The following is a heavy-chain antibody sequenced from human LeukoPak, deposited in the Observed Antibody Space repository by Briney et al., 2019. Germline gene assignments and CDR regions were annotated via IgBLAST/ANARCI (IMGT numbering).Heavy chain of an antibody. J-gene: IGHJ4*02. D-gene: IGHD6-13*01. Sequence: GGSLRLSCAASGFTFSSYSMNRVRQAPGKGLEWVSVIYSGGSTYYADSVKGRFTISRDNSKNTLYLQMNSLRAEDTAVYYCARAGSSSLPTPDYWGQGTLVTVSS. V-gene: IGHV3-53*01. CDR2: IYSGGST. CDR3: ARAGSSSLPTPDY. CDR1: GFTFSSYS.